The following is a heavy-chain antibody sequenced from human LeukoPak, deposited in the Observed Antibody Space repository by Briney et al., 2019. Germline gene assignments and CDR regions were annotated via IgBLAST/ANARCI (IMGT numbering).Heavy chain of an antibody. V-gene: IGHV3-23*01. CDR1: GFTFSSYA. J-gene: IGHJ3*02. Sequence: PGGSLRLSCAASGFTFSSYAMSWVRQAPGKGLEWVSAISGGGGSTYYADSVKGRFTISGDNSKKTLYLQMNSLRAEDTAVYYCAKENGLGDYDILTGYYKGGAFDIWGQGTMVTVSS. D-gene: IGHD3-9*01. CDR2: ISGGGGST. CDR3: AKENGLGDYDILTGYYKGGAFDI.